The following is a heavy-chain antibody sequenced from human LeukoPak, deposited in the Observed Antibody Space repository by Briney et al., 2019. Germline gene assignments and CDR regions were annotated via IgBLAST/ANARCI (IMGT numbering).Heavy chain of an antibody. V-gene: IGHV1-69*06. Sequence: GSSVKVSCKASGGTFSSYAISWVRQAPGQGLEWMGGIIPIFGTANYAQKFQGRVTITADKSTSTAYMELSSLRSEGTAVYYCAGPIAAAGRDSGYYYGMDVWGKGTTVTVSS. J-gene: IGHJ6*04. CDR2: IIPIFGTA. CDR1: GGTFSSYA. CDR3: AGPIAAAGRDSGYYYGMDV. D-gene: IGHD6-13*01.